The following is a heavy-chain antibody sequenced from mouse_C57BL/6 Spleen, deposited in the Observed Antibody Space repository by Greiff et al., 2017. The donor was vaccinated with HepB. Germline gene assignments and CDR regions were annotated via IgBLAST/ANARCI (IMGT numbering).Heavy chain of an antibody. J-gene: IGHJ4*01. CDR1: GFTFSDYG. V-gene: IGHV5-17*01. Sequence: DVQLQESGGGLVKPGGSLKLSCAASGFTFSDYGMHWVRQAPEKGLEWVAYISSGSSTLYYADTVKGRFTISRDNAKNTLFLQMTSLRSEDTAMYYCARPYGSSFYAMDYWGQGTSVTVSS. CDR2: ISSGSSTL. CDR3: ARPYGSSFYAMDY. D-gene: IGHD1-1*01.